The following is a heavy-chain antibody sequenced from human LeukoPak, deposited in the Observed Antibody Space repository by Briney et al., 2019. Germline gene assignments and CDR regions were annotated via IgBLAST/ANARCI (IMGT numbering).Heavy chain of an antibody. CDR1: GGSISSSSYY. D-gene: IGHD4-11*01. CDR2: INHSGST. J-gene: IGHJ4*02. Sequence: SETLSLTCTVSGGSISSSSYYWGWIRQPPGKGLEWIGEINHSGSTNYNPSLKSRVTISVDTSKNQFSLKLSSVTAADTAVYYCARGGRTMRLPHLLNWGQGTLVTVSS. CDR3: ARGGRTMRLPHLLN. V-gene: IGHV4-39*07.